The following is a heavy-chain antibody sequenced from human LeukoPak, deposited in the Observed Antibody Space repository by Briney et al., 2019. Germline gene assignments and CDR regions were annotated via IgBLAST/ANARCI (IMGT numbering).Heavy chain of an antibody. CDR2: ISSSGSTI. V-gene: IGHV3-48*03. CDR3: ARGGSRVGATDYYFDY. CDR1: GFTFRSYN. J-gene: IGHJ4*02. Sequence: PGESLRLSCAASGFTFRSYNMNWVRQAPGKGLEWVSYISSSGSTIYYADSVKGRFTISRDNAKNSLYLQMNSLRAEDTAVYYCARGGSRVGATDYYFDYWGQGTLVTVSS. D-gene: IGHD1-26*01.